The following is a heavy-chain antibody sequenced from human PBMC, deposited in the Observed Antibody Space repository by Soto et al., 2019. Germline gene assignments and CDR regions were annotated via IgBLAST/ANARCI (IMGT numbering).Heavy chain of an antibody. J-gene: IGHJ4*02. CDR2: ISSSGSTI. Sequence: GGSLRLSCAASGFTFSSYEMNWVRQAPGKGLEWVSYISSSGSTIYYADSVKGRFTISRDNAKNSLYLQMNSLSAEDTAVYYCARSVYYGSGSYYNFDYWGQGTLVTVSS. CDR3: ARSVYYGSGSYYNFDY. CDR1: GFTFSSYE. D-gene: IGHD3-10*01. V-gene: IGHV3-48*03.